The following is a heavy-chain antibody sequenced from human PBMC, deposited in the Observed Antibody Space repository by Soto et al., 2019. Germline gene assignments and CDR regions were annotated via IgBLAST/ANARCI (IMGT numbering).Heavy chain of an antibody. CDR3: ARGRYCSSTSCNTYGMDV. CDR1: GFTFSSYG. V-gene: IGHV3-33*01. Sequence: QVQLVESGGGVVQPGRSLRLSCAASGFTFSSYGLHWVRQAPGKGLEWVAVIWYDGSNKYYADSVKGRFTISRDNSKHTLYLQMNSLRAEATAVYYCARGRYCSSTSCNTYGMDVWGHGTTVTVSS. J-gene: IGHJ6*02. D-gene: IGHD2-2*01. CDR2: IWYDGSNK.